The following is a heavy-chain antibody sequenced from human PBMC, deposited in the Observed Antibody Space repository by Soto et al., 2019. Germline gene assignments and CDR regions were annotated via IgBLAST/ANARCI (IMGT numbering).Heavy chain of an antibody. CDR3: ASSIN. V-gene: IGHV3-33*03. Sequence: RRLSCAASGFPFSSYGMHWVRQAPGKGLDWVGVIWYDGSNKDYAESVKGRFTISRDNSKNILYLQMNSLRADDTAVYYCASSINWGQGTLVTVSS. CDR2: IWYDGSNK. CDR1: GFPFSSYG. J-gene: IGHJ4*02.